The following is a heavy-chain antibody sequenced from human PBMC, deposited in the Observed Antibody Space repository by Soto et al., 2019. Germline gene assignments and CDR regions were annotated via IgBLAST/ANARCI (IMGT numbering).Heavy chain of an antibody. CDR2: IYWDDDK. V-gene: IGHV2-5*02. CDR3: APRAGFGEFDS. D-gene: IGHD3-10*01. CDR1: GFSLTTSGVG. Sequence: QITLKESGPTLVKPTQTLTLTCTFSGFSLTTSGVGVGWIRQPPGKALEWLALIYWDDDKRYSPSLESRLTITKATSRNQVVRTMTNMDPVDTATYFCAPRAGFGEFDSWGQGTLVTVSS. J-gene: IGHJ5*01.